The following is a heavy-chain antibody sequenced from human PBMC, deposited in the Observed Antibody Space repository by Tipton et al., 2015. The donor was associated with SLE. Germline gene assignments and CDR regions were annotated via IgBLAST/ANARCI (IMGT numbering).Heavy chain of an antibody. V-gene: IGHV4-59*12. CDR2: IFYTGST. J-gene: IGHJ3*02. CDR1: GGSINSLS. CDR3: VRELDTFEI. Sequence: TLSLTCTVSGGSINSLSWSWIRQPPGKRLEWIGYIFYTGSTNYNPSLKSRVAMSVDMSKNQFSLNLTSVTAADTAVYYCVRELDTFEIWGPGTMVTVSS.